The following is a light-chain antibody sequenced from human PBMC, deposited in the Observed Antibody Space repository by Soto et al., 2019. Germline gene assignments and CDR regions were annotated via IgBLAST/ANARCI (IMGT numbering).Light chain of an antibody. V-gene: IGKV1-12*01. CDR1: RDINRW. Sequence: DIQMTPSPSSVSASVGDRVTITCRASRDINRWLAWYQQKPGKAPKLLIYTASSLQSGVPSRFSGSGSGTDLTLTITSLQPEDVATYYCQQATSCPYTLGQGTKLEIK. CDR2: TAS. CDR3: QQATSCPYT. J-gene: IGKJ2*01.